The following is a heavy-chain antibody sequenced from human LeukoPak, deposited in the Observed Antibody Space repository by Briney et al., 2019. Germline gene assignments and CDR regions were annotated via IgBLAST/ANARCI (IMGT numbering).Heavy chain of an antibody. CDR2: IYYNGRT. CDR3: ARHRHSYGPRYYFDY. CDR1: GDSINNNNYY. D-gene: IGHD5-18*01. V-gene: IGHV4-39*01. Sequence: SETLSLTCTVSGDSINNNNYYWGWIRQPPGKGLEWIGNIYYNGRTYYSPSLKSRVTISVDTSKNQFSLKLSSVTAADTAVYYCARHRHSYGPRYYFDYWGQGTLVTVSS. J-gene: IGHJ4*02.